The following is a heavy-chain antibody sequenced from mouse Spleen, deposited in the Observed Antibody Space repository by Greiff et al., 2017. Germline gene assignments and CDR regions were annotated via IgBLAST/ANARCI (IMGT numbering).Heavy chain of an antibody. J-gene: IGHJ3*01. CDR2: IWSDGST. D-gene: IGHD1-1*01. CDR3: ARHENYDGSPAWFAY. V-gene: IGHV2-6-1*01. Sequence: VHLVESGPGLVAPSQSLSISCTVSGFSLTSYGVHWVRQPPGKGLEWLVVIWSDGSTTYNSALKSRLSISTDNSKSQVFLKMNSLQTDDTAMYYCARHENYDGSPAWFAYWGQGTLVTVSA. CDR1: GFSLTSYG.